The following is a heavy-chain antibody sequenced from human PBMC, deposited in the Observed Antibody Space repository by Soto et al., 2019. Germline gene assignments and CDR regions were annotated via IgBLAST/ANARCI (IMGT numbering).Heavy chain of an antibody. CDR1: GGSISSYY. CDR3: ARRIGTVTPTRGYYYYMDV. V-gene: IGHV4-59*08. D-gene: IGHD4-4*01. J-gene: IGHJ6*03. CDR2: IYYSGST. Sequence: PSETLSLTCTVSGGSISSYYWSWIRQPPGKGLEWIGYIYYSGSTNYNPSLKSRVTISVDTSKNQSSLKLSSVTAADTAVYYCARRIGTVTPTRGYYYYMDVWGKGTTVTVSS.